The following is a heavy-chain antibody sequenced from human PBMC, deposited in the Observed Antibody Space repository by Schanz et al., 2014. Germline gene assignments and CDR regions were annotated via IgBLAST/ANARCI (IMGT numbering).Heavy chain of an antibody. V-gene: IGHV4-4*07. D-gene: IGHD3-10*01. CDR1: GGSISSEY. CDR2: IYNSGKT. CDR3: ARAESYYGSGSYFQRRAQAFDI. Sequence: QVQLQESGPALVKPSETLSLTCTVSGGSISSEYWSWIRQPAGKGLEWIGRIYNSGKTNYNPSLESRVSMSVDTSKKQLSLKLRSVSAADTAVYYCARAESYYGSGSYFQRRAQAFDIWGRGTMVTVSS. J-gene: IGHJ3*02.